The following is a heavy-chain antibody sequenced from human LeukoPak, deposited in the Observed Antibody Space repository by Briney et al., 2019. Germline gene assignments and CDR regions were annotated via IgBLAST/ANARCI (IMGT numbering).Heavy chain of an antibody. CDR1: GYSISSGYY. CDR2: IYHSGST. CDR3: ARQGDYDFWSGYYHRYFDY. Sequence: SETLSLTCAVSGYSISSGYYWGWIRQPPGQGLEWIGSIYHSGSTYYNPSLKSRVTISVDMSTNQFSLKLSSVTAADTAVYYCARQGDYDFWSGYYHRYFDYWGQGSLVTVSS. J-gene: IGHJ4*02. D-gene: IGHD3-3*01. V-gene: IGHV4-38-2*01.